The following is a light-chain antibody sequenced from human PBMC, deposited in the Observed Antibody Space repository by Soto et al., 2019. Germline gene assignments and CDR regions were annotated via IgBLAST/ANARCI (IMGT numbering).Light chain of an antibody. CDR2: GTS. J-gene: IGKJ4*01. CDR3: QQYDSSHLT. V-gene: IGKV3-20*01. Sequence: ENVLTQSPGTLSLSPGERATLSCRASQSVTSSYLAWYQQTPGQAPSLLIYGTSSRATGIPDRFSGSGSGTDFTLTISRLEPEDFAVYYCQQYDSSHLTFGGGTKVEIK. CDR1: QSVTSSY.